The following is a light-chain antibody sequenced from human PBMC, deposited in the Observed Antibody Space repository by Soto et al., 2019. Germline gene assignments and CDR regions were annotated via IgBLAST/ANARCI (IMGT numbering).Light chain of an antibody. J-gene: IGLJ1*01. CDR1: SSDIGAYIY. CDR2: EVS. Sequence: LTQPPSASGSLGQSLTISCTGTSSDIGAYIYVSWYQQHPGKAPKNIISEVSRRPSGVPERFSGSKSGNTASLTVSGLQADDEGHYYCSSYAGSNNFVFGTGTKVTVL. V-gene: IGLV2-8*01. CDR3: SSYAGSNNFV.